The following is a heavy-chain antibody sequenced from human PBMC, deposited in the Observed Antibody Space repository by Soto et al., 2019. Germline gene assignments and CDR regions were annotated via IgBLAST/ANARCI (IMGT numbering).Heavy chain of an antibody. V-gene: IGHV3-11*06. J-gene: IGHJ4*01. CDR2: ITSSSSYT. CDR1: GFTFSDSY. CDR3: ARAGNI. Sequence: GGSLRLSCAASGFTFSDSYMSWIRQAPGKGLEWVSYITSSSSYTNYAESVKGRFTISRDNAKNSLYLQMNSLRAEDTAVYYCARAGNIRGHGTLVTVSS.